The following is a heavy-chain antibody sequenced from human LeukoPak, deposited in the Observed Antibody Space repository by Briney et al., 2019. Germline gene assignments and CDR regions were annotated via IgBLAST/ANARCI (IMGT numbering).Heavy chain of an antibody. Sequence: PSETLSLTCTVSGSSISGYYWYWIRQPPGKGLEYIGYIYYTGDTNYNPSLKSRVTISVDTSKKHFSLRLSSVTAADTAVYYCARASGYCSSTSCYPLYYGMDVWGQGTTVTVSS. CDR3: ARASGYCSSTSCYPLYYGMDV. V-gene: IGHV4-59*08. D-gene: IGHD2-2*01. CDR2: IYYTGDT. J-gene: IGHJ6*02. CDR1: GSSISGYY.